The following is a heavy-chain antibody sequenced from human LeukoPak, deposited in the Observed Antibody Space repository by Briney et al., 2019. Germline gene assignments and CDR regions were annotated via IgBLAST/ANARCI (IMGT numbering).Heavy chain of an antibody. V-gene: IGHV3-23*01. CDR1: GFTFSSYA. CDR3: ARGSYYGMDV. J-gene: IGHJ6*02. Sequence: PGGSLRLSCAASGFTFSSYAMNWVRQAPGKGLEWVSTISGSGGSTYYADSVKGRFTISRDNSKNTLYLQMNSLRAEDTAVYYCARGSYYGMDVWGQGTTVTVSS. CDR2: ISGSGGST.